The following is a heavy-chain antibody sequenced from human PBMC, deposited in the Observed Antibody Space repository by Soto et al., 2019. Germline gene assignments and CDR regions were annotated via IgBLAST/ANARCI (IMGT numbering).Heavy chain of an antibody. V-gene: IGHV4-30-4*01. D-gene: IGHD4-17*01. CDR1: GGSISSGDYY. Sequence: SETLSLTCTVSGGSISSGDYYWSWIRQPPGKGLEWIGYIYYSGSTYYNPSLKSRVTISVDTSKNQFSLKLSSVTAADTAVDYCARVVRFEKAFDYWGQGTLVTVSS. CDR3: ARVVRFEKAFDY. CDR2: IYYSGST. J-gene: IGHJ4*02.